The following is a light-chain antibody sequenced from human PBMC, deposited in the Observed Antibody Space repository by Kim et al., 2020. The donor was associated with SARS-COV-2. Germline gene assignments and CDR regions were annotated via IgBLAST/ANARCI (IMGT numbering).Light chain of an antibody. CDR1: CSDVGGYNY. CDR3: SSYAGKV. J-gene: IGLJ1*01. Sequence: GSPGQTVTISCTGTCSDVGGYNYVSWYQQHPGKAPKRMIYEVSKRPSGVPDRFSGSKSGNTASLTVSGLQAEDEADYYCSSYAGKVFGTGTKVTVL. CDR2: EVS. V-gene: IGLV2-8*01.